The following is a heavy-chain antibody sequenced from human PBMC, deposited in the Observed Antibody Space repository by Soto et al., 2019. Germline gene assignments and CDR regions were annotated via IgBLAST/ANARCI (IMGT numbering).Heavy chain of an antibody. J-gene: IGHJ5*02. CDR3: AIDHSSGYRWFDR. CDR1: GGSISSGGYY. V-gene: IGHV4-31*03. Sequence: QVQLQESGPGLVKPSQTLSLTCTVSGGSISSGGYYWSWIRQHPGKGLEWIGYIYYSGSTYYNPSLQSRVNISVDTSRNEHSLELSSVAASDTAVYYCAIDHSSGYRWFDRWGQGTLVSVSS. CDR2: IYYSGST. D-gene: IGHD3-22*01.